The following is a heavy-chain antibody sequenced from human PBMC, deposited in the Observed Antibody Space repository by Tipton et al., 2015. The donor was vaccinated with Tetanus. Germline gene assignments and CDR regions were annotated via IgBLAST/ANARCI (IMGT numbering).Heavy chain of an antibody. J-gene: IGHJ6*02. D-gene: IGHD3-16*01. CDR3: ARLRGWGIGGYGMDL. V-gene: IGHV4-59*01. CDR2: IFYGGAT. CDR1: GGSITPYY. Sequence: GLVKPSETLSLTCSVSGGSITPYYWTWIRQPPGKGLEWIGYIFYGGATNYNPSLGSRLTISVDTSKNQFSLKLTSVTAADTAVYYCARLRGWGIGGYGMDLWGQGTTVTVSS.